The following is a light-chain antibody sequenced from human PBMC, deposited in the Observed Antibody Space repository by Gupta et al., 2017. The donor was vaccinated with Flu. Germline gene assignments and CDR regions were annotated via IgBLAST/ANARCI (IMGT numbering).Light chain of an antibody. CDR2: DVN. Sequence: QSALTQPASVSGSPGQSITISCTGTSSFASYNLVSWYQQHPGEAPKLIIYDVNKRPSGVPNRFSGSKSGNTASLTIPGLQAEDEAYYYCCSYVGSDTFVFGTATTVSVL. V-gene: IGLV2-23*02. CDR1: SSFASYNL. J-gene: IGLJ1*01. CDR3: CSYVGSDTFV.